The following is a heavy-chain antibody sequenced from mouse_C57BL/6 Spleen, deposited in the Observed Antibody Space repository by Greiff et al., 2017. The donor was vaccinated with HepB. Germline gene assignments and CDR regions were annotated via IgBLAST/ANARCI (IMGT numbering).Heavy chain of an antibody. CDR3: ARERDYDGYGWYFDV. Sequence: QVQLQQSGAELARPGASVKLSCKASGYTFTSYGISWVKQRTGQGLEWIGEIYPRSGNTYYNEKFKGKATLTADKSSSTAYMELRSLTSEDSAVYFCARERDYDGYGWYFDVWGTGTTVTVSS. CDR2: IYPRSGNT. CDR1: GYTFTSYG. J-gene: IGHJ1*03. D-gene: IGHD2-3*01. V-gene: IGHV1-81*01.